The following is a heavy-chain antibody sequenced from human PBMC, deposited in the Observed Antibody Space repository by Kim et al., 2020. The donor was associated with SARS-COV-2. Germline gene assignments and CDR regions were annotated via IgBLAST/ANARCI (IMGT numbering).Heavy chain of an antibody. J-gene: IGHJ4*02. D-gene: IGHD3-3*01. V-gene: IGHV3-74*01. Sequence: KGRFTISRDNAKNTLYLQMNSLRAEDTAVYYCARVSYHDFWSGRTYYFDYWGQGTLVTVSS. CDR3: ARVSYHDFWSGRTYYFDY.